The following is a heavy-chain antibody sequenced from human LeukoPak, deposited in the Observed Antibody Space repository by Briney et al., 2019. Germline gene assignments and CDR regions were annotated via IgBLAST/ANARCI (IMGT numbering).Heavy chain of an antibody. CDR1: GHTFTSYD. Sequence: GASVKVSCKASGHTFTSYDINWVRQATGQGVEWMGWMSPNSGNTGYAQKFQGRVTITRNTSISTAYMELSSLRSEDTAVYYCARGVKWSYYYYYMDVWGKGTTVTVSS. V-gene: IGHV1-8*03. CDR3: ARGVKWSYYYYYMDV. CDR2: MSPNSGNT. D-gene: IGHD1-26*01. J-gene: IGHJ6*03.